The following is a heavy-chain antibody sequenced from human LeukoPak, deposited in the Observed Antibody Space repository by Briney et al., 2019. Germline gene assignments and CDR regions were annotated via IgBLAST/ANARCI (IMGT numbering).Heavy chain of an antibody. CDR2: ISSSSSYI. J-gene: IGHJ3*02. CDR3: AKDLFGYYYDKGNAFDI. V-gene: IGHV3-21*01. Sequence: GGSLRLSCAASGFTFSSYSMNWVRQAPGKGLEWVSSISSSSSYIYYADSVKGRFTISRDNAKNSLYLQMNSLRAEDTAVYYCAKDLFGYYYDKGNAFDIWGQGTMVTVSS. CDR1: GFTFSSYS. D-gene: IGHD3-22*01.